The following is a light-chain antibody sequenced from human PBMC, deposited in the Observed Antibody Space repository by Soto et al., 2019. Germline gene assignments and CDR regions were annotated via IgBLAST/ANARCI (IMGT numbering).Light chain of an antibody. V-gene: IGKV1-9*01. Sequence: DIQLTQSPSFLSASVEDRVTISCRASYDISSSLAWYQQEPGKPPKLLIYDSSTLQPGVPSRFTGSGSGSKFTLTISGLQLGDFATYFCQQLSHYPYTFGQGTQLEV. CDR3: QQLSHYPYT. J-gene: IGKJ2*01. CDR2: DSS. CDR1: YDISSS.